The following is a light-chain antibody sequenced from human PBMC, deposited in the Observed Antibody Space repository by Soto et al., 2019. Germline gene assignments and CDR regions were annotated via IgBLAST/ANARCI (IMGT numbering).Light chain of an antibody. J-gene: IGLJ1*01. Sequence: QPVLTQPASVSGSPRQSITISCTGTSSDVGGYNYVSWYQQHPGKAPKLMIYEVSNRPSGVSNRFSGSKSGNTASLTISGLQAEDEADYYCSSYTTTNTYVFGTGTKLTVL. CDR2: EVS. V-gene: IGLV2-14*01. CDR3: SSYTTTNTYV. CDR1: SSDVGGYNY.